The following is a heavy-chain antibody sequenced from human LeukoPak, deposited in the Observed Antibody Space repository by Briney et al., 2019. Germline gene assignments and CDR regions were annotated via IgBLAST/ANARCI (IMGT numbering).Heavy chain of an antibody. V-gene: IGHV4-39*01. Sequence: TSETLSLTCTVSDGSISGGTYYWGWIRQPPGKGLEWIGTVSYSGTTYYKSSLKSRVTISVDTSKNQFSLYLNSVTAADTAVYYCARHGGYIYLNWFDPWGQGTLVTVSS. CDR3: ARHGGYIYLNWFDP. CDR1: DGSISGGTYY. D-gene: IGHD6-19*01. J-gene: IGHJ5*01. CDR2: VSYSGTT.